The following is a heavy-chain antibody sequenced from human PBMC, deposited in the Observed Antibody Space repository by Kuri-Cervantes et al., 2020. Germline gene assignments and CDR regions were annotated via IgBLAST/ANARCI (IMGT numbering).Heavy chain of an antibody. V-gene: IGHV4-30-2*01. CDR3: ARDLGSGLDY. CDR2: IYHNGST. CDR1: GGSISSGGYS. D-gene: IGHD3-22*01. J-gene: IGHJ4*02. Sequence: LRLSCAVSGGSISSGGYSWSWIRQPPGKGLEWIGYIYHNGSTYYNPSLKSRVTISVDRSKNQFSLKLSSVTAADTAVYYCARDLGSGLDYWGQGTLVTVSS.